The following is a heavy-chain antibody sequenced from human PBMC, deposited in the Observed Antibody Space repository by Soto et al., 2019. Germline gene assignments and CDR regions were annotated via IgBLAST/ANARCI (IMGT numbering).Heavy chain of an antibody. CDR2: ISWNSGSI. CDR1: GFTFDDYA. V-gene: IGHV3-9*01. D-gene: IGHD6-13*01. CDR3: AKYKSQHLADSYGMAV. Sequence: PGGSLRLSCVASGFTFDDYAMHWVRQAPGKGLEWVSGISWNSGSIGYADSVKGRFTISRDNAKNSLYLQMSSLRAEDTAFYYCAKYKSQHLADSYGMAVWGQGTTVTVSS. J-gene: IGHJ6*02.